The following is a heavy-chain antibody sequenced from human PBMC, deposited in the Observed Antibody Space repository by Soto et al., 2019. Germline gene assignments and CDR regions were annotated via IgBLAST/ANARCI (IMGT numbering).Heavy chain of an antibody. J-gene: IGHJ4*02. Sequence: PSAPLALTCTFSGVSVTNSSYDWCWILQSPGKGLEWIGSVYYRGRSYSESSVKSRVTISVDTSKNRFSLSLNSVTASDTAVYFCVSQRTTVPTQAYFDYWGPGALVTVSS. D-gene: IGHD4-17*01. CDR2: VYYRGRS. CDR1: GVSVTNSSYD. V-gene: IGHV4-39*01. CDR3: VSQRTTVPTQAYFDY.